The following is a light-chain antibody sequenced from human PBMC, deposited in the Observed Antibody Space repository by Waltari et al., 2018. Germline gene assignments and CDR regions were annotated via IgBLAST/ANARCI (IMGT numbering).Light chain of an antibody. J-gene: IGKJ2*01. CDR1: QSLVHSNGNTY. CDR2: LVY. CDR3: LQGTHWPPHT. Sequence: DVVLTQSPLSLPVTLGQSASISCRSSQSLVHSNGNTYLNWFHQRPGQSPRSLIYLVYNRDSGVPARFSGSGSDTDFTLKINRVEAEDVAIYYCLQGTHWPPHTFGQGTKVEI. V-gene: IGKV2-30*02.